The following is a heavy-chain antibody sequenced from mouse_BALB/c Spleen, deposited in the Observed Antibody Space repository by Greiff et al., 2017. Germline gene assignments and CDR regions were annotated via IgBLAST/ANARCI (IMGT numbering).Heavy chain of an antibody. CDR2: IWGDGST. CDR1: GFSLSDYG. J-gene: IGHJ3*02. CDR3: ARDGK. Sequence: VKVVESGPGLVAPSQSLSITCTVSGFSLSDYGVNWVRQPPGKGLEWLGMIWGDGSTDYNSALKSRLSISKDNSKSQVFLKMNSLQTDDTARYYCARDGKWGQGTLVTVSA. V-gene: IGHV2-6-7*01.